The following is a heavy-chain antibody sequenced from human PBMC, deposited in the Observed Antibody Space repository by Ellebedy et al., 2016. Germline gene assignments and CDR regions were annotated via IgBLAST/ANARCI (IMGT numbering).Heavy chain of an antibody. J-gene: IGHJ4*02. V-gene: IGHV6-1*01. D-gene: IGHD5-18*01. CDR3: AREYSTSFDY. Sequence: LRLSXAISGDSVSSNSAVWNWIRQSPSRGLEWLGRTYYRSKWYNDYAVSVKSRITFNPDTSKNQFSLQLNSVTPEDTAVYYCAREYSTSFDYWGQGALVTVSS. CDR1: GDSVSSNSAV. CDR2: TYYRSKWYN.